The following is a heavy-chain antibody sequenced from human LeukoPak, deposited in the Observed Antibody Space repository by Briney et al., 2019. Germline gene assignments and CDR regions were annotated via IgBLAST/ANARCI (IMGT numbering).Heavy chain of an antibody. CDR1: GFTFSSYG. CDR3: AKVQDYYGSGVGLDY. D-gene: IGHD3-10*01. CDR2: ISYDGSNK. Sequence: GGSLRLSCAASGFTFSSYGMHWVRQAPGKGLEWVAVISYDGSNKYYADSVKGRFTISRDNSKNTLYLQMNSLRAEDTAVYYCAKVQDYYGSGVGLDYWGQGTLVTVSS. J-gene: IGHJ4*02. V-gene: IGHV3-30*18.